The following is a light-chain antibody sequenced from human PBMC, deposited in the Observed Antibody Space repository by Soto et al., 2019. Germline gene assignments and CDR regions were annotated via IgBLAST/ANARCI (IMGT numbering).Light chain of an antibody. J-gene: IGLJ1*01. CDR1: SSDVGGYNY. CDR2: DVS. Sequence: QSALTQPASVSGSPGQSITISCTGTSSDVGGYNYVSWYQQHPGKAPKLMIYDVSNRPSGVSNRFSGSTSGNTASLTISGLQAEDEADYYCSSYTSSSTLPDVFGTG. V-gene: IGLV2-14*01. CDR3: SSYTSSSTLPDV.